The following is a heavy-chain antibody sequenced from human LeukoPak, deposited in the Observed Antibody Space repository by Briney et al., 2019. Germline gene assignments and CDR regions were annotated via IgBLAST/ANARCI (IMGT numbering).Heavy chain of an antibody. CDR3: TRLMVQGVNAFDI. V-gene: IGHV3-73*01. J-gene: IGHJ3*02. Sequence: PGGSLTLSCAASGFTFSGSAMHWLRQASGKGLEWVGRIRSKANSYPTAYAASVKGRFTISRDDSKNTAYLQMNSLKTEDTAVYYCTRLMVQGVNAFDIWGQGTMVTVSS. CDR1: GFTFSGSA. D-gene: IGHD3-10*01. CDR2: IRSKANSYPT.